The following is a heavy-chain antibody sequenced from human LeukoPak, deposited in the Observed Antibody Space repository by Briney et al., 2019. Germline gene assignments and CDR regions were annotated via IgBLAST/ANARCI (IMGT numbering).Heavy chain of an antibody. V-gene: IGHV4-61*02. CDR2: IYTSGST. J-gene: IGHJ5*02. D-gene: IGHD3-22*01. Sequence: SQTLSLTCTVSGGSISSGSYYWSWIRQPAGKGLEWIGRIYTSGSTNYNPSLKSRVTISVDTSKNQFSLKRSSVTAADTAVYYCARDEGYYDSSGLDPWGQGTLVTVSS. CDR3: ARDEGYYDSSGLDP. CDR1: GGSISSGSYY.